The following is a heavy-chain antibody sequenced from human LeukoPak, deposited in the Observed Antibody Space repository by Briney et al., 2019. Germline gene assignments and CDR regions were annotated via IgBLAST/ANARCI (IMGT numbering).Heavy chain of an antibody. Sequence: ASVKVSCKASGYTFTGYYMHWVRQAPGQGLEWMGWINPNSGGTNYAQKFQGRVTMTRDTSISTAYMELSRLRSDDTAVYYCARDHCSSTSCHIYWFDPWGQGTLVTVSS. CDR1: GYTFTGYY. J-gene: IGHJ5*02. CDR2: INPNSGGT. D-gene: IGHD2-2*02. V-gene: IGHV1-2*02. CDR3: ARDHCSSTSCHIYWFDP.